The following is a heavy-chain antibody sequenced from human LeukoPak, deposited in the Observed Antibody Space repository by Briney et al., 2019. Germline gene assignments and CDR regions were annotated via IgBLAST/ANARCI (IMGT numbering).Heavy chain of an antibody. D-gene: IGHD3-10*01. V-gene: IGHV4-59*01. CDR2: INYSGAT. CDR3: SRGGSYYRAMM. J-gene: IGHJ3*01. Sequence: SETLSLTCSVSGDSMSSYYWSWIRQPPGKGLEWIGYINYSGATSYNPSLKSRVTISIDTSKNQFSLNLGSVTAADTAMYYCSRGGSYYRAMMWGQGTMVAVSS. CDR1: GDSMSSYY.